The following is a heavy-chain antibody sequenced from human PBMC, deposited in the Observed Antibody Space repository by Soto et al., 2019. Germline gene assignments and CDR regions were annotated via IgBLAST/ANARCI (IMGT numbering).Heavy chain of an antibody. CDR1: GVSISSSSYY. CDR3: ARDGSGSYYALDYYGMDV. CDR2: IYYSGST. V-gene: IGHV4-39*02. D-gene: IGHD1-26*01. J-gene: IGHJ6*02. Sequence: LSLTCTVSGVSISSSSYYLGWIRQPPGKGLEWIWSIYYSGSTYYNPSLKSRVTISVDTSKNQFSLKLSSVTAADTAVYYCARDGSGSYYALDYYGMDVWGQGTTVTVSS.